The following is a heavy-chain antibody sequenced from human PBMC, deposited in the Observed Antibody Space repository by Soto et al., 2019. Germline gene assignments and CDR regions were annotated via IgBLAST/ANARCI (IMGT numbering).Heavy chain of an antibody. CDR3: ARAEQYSSSLDY. CDR2: IWYDGSNK. Sequence: QVQLVESGGGVVQPGRSLRLSCAASGFTFSNYAMHWVRQAPGKGLECVAVIWYDGSNKYYADSVKGRITISRDNSKNTLYLQMNSLRAEDTAVYYCARAEQYSSSLDYWGQGTLVTVSS. D-gene: IGHD6-6*01. CDR1: GFTFSNYA. V-gene: IGHV3-33*01. J-gene: IGHJ4*02.